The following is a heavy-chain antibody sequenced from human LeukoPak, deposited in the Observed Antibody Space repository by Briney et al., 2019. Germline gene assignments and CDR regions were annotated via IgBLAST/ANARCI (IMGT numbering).Heavy chain of an antibody. J-gene: IGHJ5*02. CDR1: GFTFSSYS. Sequence: GGSLRLSCAASGFTFSSYSMIWVRQAPGKGLEWVSSISSSSSYIYYADSVKGRFTISRDNAKNSLYLQMNSLRAEDTAVYYCARDHYRVVVVPVKWFDPWGQGTLVTVSS. V-gene: IGHV3-21*01. D-gene: IGHD2-2*01. CDR2: ISSSSSYI. CDR3: ARDHYRVVVVPVKWFDP.